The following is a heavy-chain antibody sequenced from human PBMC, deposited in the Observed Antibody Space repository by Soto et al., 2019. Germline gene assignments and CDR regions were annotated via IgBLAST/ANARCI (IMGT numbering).Heavy chain of an antibody. V-gene: IGHV3-53*01. CDR1: GFSVSVDS. Sequence: EVQLVESGGGLIQPGGSLRLSCAASGFSVSVDSMIWVRQAQGKGLEWVSLLYNTGFIHYADSVKGRFTISRDNSKNTLYLQMNSLRAEDTVVYFCARHDWRDPWGQGTRVSVSS. J-gene: IGHJ5*02. CDR3: ARHDWRDP. CDR2: LYNTGFI.